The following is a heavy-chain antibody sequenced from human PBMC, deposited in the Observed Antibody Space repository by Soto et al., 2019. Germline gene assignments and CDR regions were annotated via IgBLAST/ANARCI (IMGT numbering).Heavy chain of an antibody. D-gene: IGHD2-2*01. CDR3: AKDQGSGYCSSTSCAHYYYGMDV. J-gene: IGHJ6*02. Sequence: RLSCAASGFTFSSYAMHWVRQAPGKGLEWVAVISYDGSNKYYADSVKGRFTISRDNSKNTLYLQMNSLRAEDTAVYYCAKDQGSGYCSSTSCAHYYYGMDVWGQGTTVTVSS. CDR1: GFTFSSYA. V-gene: IGHV3-30*04. CDR2: ISYDGSNK.